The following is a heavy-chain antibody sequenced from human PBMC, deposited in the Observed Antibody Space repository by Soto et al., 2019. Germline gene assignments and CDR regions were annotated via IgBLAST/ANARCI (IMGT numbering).Heavy chain of an antibody. V-gene: IGHV4-31*03. CDR1: GGSISSGGYY. Sequence: PSETLSLTCTVSGGSISSGGYYWNWIRQHPGKGLEWIGYIYYSGSTYYNPSLKSRVTISVDTSKNQFSLKLSSVTAADTAVYYCAREAVYDSSGHGWGTYYFDYWGQGTLVTVSS. J-gene: IGHJ4*02. D-gene: IGHD3-22*01. CDR2: IYYSGST. CDR3: AREAVYDSSGHGWGTYYFDY.